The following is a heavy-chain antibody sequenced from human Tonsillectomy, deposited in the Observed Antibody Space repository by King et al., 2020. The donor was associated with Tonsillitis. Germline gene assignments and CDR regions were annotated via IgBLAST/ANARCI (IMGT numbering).Heavy chain of an antibody. J-gene: IGHJ4*02. CDR3: EGPARDCSGGDCSTPFSFHY. CDR2: IWADGTEK. Sequence: VQLVESGGGVVQPQRSLRLSCAASGFTLSRYAMHWVRRAPGEGLEWVATIWADGTEKYYADSIKGRFSISRDNFKNTVSLQMNSLRAEDTAVSYCEGPARDCSGGDCSTPFSFHYWGQGTLVTVSS. D-gene: IGHD2-15*01. V-gene: IGHV3-33*01. CDR1: GFTLSRYA.